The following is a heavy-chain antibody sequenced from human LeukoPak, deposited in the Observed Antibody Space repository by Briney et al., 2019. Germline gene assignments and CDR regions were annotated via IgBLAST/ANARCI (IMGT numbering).Heavy chain of an antibody. Sequence: ASVKLSCKASGSTFTSYYMHWVRHAPGQGLGWMGIINPSGGSTSYAQKFQGRVTMTRDTSTSTDYMELSRLSSEDTAVYYCASVVAAIRRYYYYGMDGWGQGTTDTVSS. CDR3: ASVVAAIRRYYYYGMDG. CDR2: INPSGGST. D-gene: IGHD2-21*02. V-gene: IGHV1-46*01. J-gene: IGHJ6*01. CDR1: GSTFTSYY.